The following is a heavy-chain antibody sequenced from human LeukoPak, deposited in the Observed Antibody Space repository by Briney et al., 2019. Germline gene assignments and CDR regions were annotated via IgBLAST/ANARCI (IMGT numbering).Heavy chain of an antibody. V-gene: IGHV3-48*01. CDR2: ISSSSSTI. Sequence: GGSLRLSCAASGFTFSSYSMNWVRQAPGKGLEWVSYISSSSSTIYYADSVKGRFTISRDNAKNLLYLQMNSLRAEDTAVYYCARDRTSSWYERDAFDIWGQGTMVTVSS. CDR1: GFTFSSYS. CDR3: ARDRTSSWYERDAFDI. J-gene: IGHJ3*02. D-gene: IGHD6-13*01.